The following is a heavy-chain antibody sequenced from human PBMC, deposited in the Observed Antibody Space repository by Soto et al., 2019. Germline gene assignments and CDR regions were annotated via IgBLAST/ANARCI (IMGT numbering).Heavy chain of an antibody. D-gene: IGHD6-19*01. CDR2: INPSGGST. CDR3: ARVSGSSRSPFDY. J-gene: IGHJ4*02. V-gene: IGHV1-46*03. CDR1: GYTFTSYY. Sequence: QVQLVPSGAAVKKPGASVKVSCKASGYTFTSYYMPWVRQAPGQGLEWMGIINPSGGSTSCAQKVQGRVTMTRDTSTSKVYIELSSLRSEDTAVYYCARVSGSSRSPFDYWGQGTLGTFSS.